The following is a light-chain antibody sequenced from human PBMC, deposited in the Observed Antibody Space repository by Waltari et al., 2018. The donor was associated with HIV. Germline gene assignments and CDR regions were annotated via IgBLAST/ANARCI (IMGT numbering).Light chain of an antibody. CDR1: SSDVGGYNY. CDR3: SSFEGNNNFV. Sequence: QSALTQPPSASGSPGQSVTISCTGTSSDVGGYNYVSCYQHHPGKAPKLMNYEVTKRPSGVPDRVSGSKSGNTASLTVSGLQSDDEADFYCSSFEGNNNFVFGGGTKLTVL. CDR2: EVT. V-gene: IGLV2-8*01. J-gene: IGLJ2*01.